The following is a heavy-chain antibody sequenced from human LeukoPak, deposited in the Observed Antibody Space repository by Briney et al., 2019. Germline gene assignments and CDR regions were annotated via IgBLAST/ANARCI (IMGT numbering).Heavy chain of an antibody. D-gene: IGHD6-13*01. Sequence: ASVKVSCKASGYTFTGYYIHWVRQAPGQGLEWMEWINPNSGGADYAQKFQGRVTMTRDTSISTAYMELSRLKSDDTAVYYCARVRGPAAALHFEFWGQGTLVTVSS. CDR3: ARVRGPAAALHFEF. CDR2: INPNSGGA. J-gene: IGHJ4*02. CDR1: GYTFTGYY. V-gene: IGHV1-2*02.